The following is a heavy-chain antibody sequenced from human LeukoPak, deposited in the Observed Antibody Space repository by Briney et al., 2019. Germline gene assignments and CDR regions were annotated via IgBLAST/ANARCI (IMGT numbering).Heavy chain of an antibody. CDR3: AKDLGDDYEVAGY. CDR1: GFTFSSYG. CDR2: ISYDGSNK. Sequence: PGGSLRLSCAASGFTFSSYGMHWVRQAPGKGLEWVAVISYDGSNKYYADSVKGRFTISRDNSKNTLYLQMNSLRAEDTAVYYCAKDLGDDYEVAGYWGQGTLVTVSS. J-gene: IGHJ4*02. V-gene: IGHV3-30*18. D-gene: IGHD4-17*01.